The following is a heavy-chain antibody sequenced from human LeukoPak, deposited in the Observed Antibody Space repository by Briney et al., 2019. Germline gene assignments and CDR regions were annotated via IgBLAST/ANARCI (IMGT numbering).Heavy chain of an antibody. CDR2: IYSGGST. J-gene: IGHJ2*01. CDR3: AREDGGNSAWYFDL. Sequence: PGGSLRLSCSASGFTFSSYVMHWVRQAPGKGLEWVSVIYSGGSTYYADSVKGRFTISRHNSKNTLYLQMNSLRAEDTAVYYCAREDGGNSAWYFDLWGRGTLVTVSS. V-gene: IGHV3-NL1*01. CDR1: GFTFSSYV. D-gene: IGHD4-23*01.